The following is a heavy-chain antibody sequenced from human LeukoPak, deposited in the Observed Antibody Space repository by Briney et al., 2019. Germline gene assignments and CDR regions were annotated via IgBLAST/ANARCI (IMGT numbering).Heavy chain of an antibody. CDR2: INPNSGGT. CDR3: ARDTGGGSVRGAFDT. J-gene: IGHJ3*02. CDR1: GYTFTGYY. Sequence: ASVKVSCKASGYTFTGYYMHWVRQAPGQGLEWMGWINPNSGGTNYAQKFQGRVTMTRDTSISTAYMELSRLRSDDTAVYYCARDTGGGSVRGAFDTWGQGTMVTVSS. V-gene: IGHV1-2*02. D-gene: IGHD3-10*01.